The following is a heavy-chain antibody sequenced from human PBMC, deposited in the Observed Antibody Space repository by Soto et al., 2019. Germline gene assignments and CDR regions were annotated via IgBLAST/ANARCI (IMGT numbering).Heavy chain of an antibody. Sequence: GGSLRLSCAASGFTFSNAWMNWVRRAPGKGLEWVGRIKSKTDGGTTDYAAPVKGRFTISRDDSKNTLYLQMNSLKTEDTAVYYCTTDISIAAAGIRGYYGLDVWGQGTTVTVSS. CDR1: GFTFSNAW. V-gene: IGHV3-15*07. CDR3: TTDISIAAAGIRGYYGLDV. J-gene: IGHJ6*02. D-gene: IGHD6-13*01. CDR2: IKSKTDGGTT.